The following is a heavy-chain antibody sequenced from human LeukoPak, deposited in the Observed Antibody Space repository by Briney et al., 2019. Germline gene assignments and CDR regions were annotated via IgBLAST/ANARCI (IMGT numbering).Heavy chain of an antibody. CDR1: GFNVSNNY. J-gene: IGHJ4*02. V-gene: IGHV3-53*01. CDR2: IYRGGST. Sequence: PGGSLRLSCAASGFNVSNNYMSWVRQAPGKGLEWVSVIYRGGSTYYADSVKGRFIMSRDNSKNTVYLQMDSLRAEDTAVYYCARDRGAAAGNWGQGTLVTVSS. CDR3: ARDRGAAAGN. D-gene: IGHD6-13*01.